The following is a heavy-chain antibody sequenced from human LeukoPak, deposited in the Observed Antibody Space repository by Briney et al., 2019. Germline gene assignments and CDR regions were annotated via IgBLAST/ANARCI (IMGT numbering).Heavy chain of an antibody. V-gene: IGHV4-38-2*01. CDR2: IYHSGST. CDR1: GYSISSGYY. D-gene: IGHD1-26*01. Sequence: SETLSLTCAVSGYSISSGYYWGRIRQPPGKGLEWIGSIYHSGSTYYNPSLKSRVTISVDTSKNQFSLKLSSVTAADTAVYYCARAPDGRFNPWGQGTLVTVSS. CDR3: ARAPDGRFNP. J-gene: IGHJ5*02.